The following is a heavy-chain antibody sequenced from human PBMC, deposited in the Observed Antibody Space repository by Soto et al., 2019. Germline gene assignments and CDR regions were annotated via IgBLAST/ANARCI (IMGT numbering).Heavy chain of an antibody. CDR1: GFTFSSYG. V-gene: IGHV3-30*18. Sequence: QVQLVESGGGVVQPGRSLRLSCAASGFTFSSYGMHWVRQAPGKGLEWVAVISYDGSNKYYADSVKGRFTISRDNSENTLYLQMNSLRAEDTAVYYCAKGVRAVSSGWDYYYYYGMDVWGQGTTVTVSS. D-gene: IGHD6-19*01. CDR2: ISYDGSNK. J-gene: IGHJ6*02. CDR3: AKGVRAVSSGWDYYYYYGMDV.